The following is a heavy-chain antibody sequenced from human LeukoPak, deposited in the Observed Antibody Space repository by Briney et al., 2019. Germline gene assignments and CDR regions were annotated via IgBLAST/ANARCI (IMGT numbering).Heavy chain of an antibody. V-gene: IGHV4-39*07. CDR2: IYHSGST. J-gene: IGHJ4*02. CDR3: ARTGLGLYSFDY. Sequence: PSEALSLTCTVSGDSISSSKKYWGWVRQPPGKGLEWIGSIYHSGSTYYNPSLKSRVTISVDTSKNQFSLKLSSVTAADTAVYYCARTGLGLYSFDYWGQGIQVTISS. D-gene: IGHD3/OR15-3a*01. CDR1: GDSISSSKKY.